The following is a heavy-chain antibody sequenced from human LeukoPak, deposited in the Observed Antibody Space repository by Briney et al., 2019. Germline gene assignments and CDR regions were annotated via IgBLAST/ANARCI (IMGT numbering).Heavy chain of an antibody. Sequence: GGSLRLSCAASGFTFSSYWMHWVRQAPGKGLVWVSRINSDGSSTSYADSVKGRFTISRDNAKNTLYLQMNSLRAEDTAVYYCARDGFVDYYDSSGSAFDIWGQGTMVTVSS. V-gene: IGHV3-74*01. CDR2: INSDGSST. CDR1: GFTFSSYW. CDR3: ARDGFVDYYDSSGSAFDI. J-gene: IGHJ3*02. D-gene: IGHD3-22*01.